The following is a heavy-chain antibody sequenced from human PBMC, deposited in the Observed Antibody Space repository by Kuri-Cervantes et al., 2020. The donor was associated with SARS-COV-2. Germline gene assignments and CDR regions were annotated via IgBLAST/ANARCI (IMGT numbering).Heavy chain of an antibody. V-gene: IGHV4-61*09. Sequence: SETLSLTCTVSGGSISSGSYYWSWIRQPAGKGLEWIGYIYTSGSTNYNPSLKSRVTISVDTSKNQFSLKLSSVTAADTAVYYCAGLGYCSSTSCYTGLHFDYWGQGTLVTVSS. D-gene: IGHD2-2*02. CDR3: AGLGYCSSTSCYTGLHFDY. J-gene: IGHJ4*02. CDR2: IYTSGST. CDR1: GGSISSGSYY.